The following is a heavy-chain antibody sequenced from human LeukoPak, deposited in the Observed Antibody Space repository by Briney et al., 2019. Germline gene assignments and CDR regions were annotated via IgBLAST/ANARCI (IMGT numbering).Heavy chain of an antibody. Sequence: SETLSLTCTVSGDSISSGYYWGWIRQPPGKGLEWIGSIYHSGSTHYNPSLKSRVTISVDTSKNQFSLKLSSVTAADTAVYYCAREGRSHYYGSEYYFDYWGQGTLVTVSS. CDR3: AREGRSHYYGSEYYFDY. D-gene: IGHD3-10*01. J-gene: IGHJ4*02. CDR2: IYHSGST. CDR1: GDSISSGYY. V-gene: IGHV4-38-2*02.